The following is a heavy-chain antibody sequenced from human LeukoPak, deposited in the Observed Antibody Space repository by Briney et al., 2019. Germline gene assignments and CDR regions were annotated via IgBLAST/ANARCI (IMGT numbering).Heavy chain of an antibody. D-gene: IGHD4-17*01. Sequence: GGSLRLSCAASGFTFSSYAMSGVRQAPGKGLEWVSAISGSGGSTYYADSVKGRFTISRDNSKNTLYLQMNSLRAEDTAVYYCAKDHNYGDYDHTRNYWGQGTLVTVSS. CDR3: AKDHNYGDYDHTRNY. CDR2: ISGSGGST. J-gene: IGHJ4*02. V-gene: IGHV3-23*01. CDR1: GFTFSSYA.